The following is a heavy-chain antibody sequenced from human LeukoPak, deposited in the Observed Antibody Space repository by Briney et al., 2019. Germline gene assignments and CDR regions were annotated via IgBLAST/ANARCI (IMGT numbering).Heavy chain of an antibody. Sequence: SETLSLTCTVSGGSISSGSYYWSWIRQPAGKRLEWIGHIYRSGSTNYNPSLKSRVTISVDTSKNQFSLKLSSVTAADTAVYYCARDLQEWLGLFDYWGQGTLVTVSS. V-gene: IGHV4-61*09. J-gene: IGHJ4*02. CDR2: IYRSGST. D-gene: IGHD6-19*01. CDR1: GGSISSGSYY. CDR3: ARDLQEWLGLFDY.